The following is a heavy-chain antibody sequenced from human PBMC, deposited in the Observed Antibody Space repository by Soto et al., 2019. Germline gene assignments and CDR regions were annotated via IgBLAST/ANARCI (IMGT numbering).Heavy chain of an antibody. CDR3: ATGPLITTPVDYYCDH. D-gene: IGHD2-21*01. V-gene: IGHV3-30-3*01. CDR2: ISYHGYSY. Sequence: QVQLVESGGGVVQPGTSVRLSCAASGFTFSDSALHWVRQAPGKGLEWLAVISYHGYSYYYAESVRGRFTVSRDNSQNTLYRQMNRLRPEDTAIYYCATGPLITTPVDYYCDHWGQGTLVTVGS. CDR1: GFTFSDSA. J-gene: IGHJ4*02.